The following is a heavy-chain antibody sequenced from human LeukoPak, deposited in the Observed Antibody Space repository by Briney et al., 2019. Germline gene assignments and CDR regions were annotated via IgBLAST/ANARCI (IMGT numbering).Heavy chain of an antibody. CDR3: ARRAVVVPAALSYYYYMDV. D-gene: IGHD2-2*01. Sequence: SETLSLTCTVSGGVIISGGYYWSWIRQQPGKGLEWLGYIYYSGNTYYNPSLKSRITMSVDMSKNQFSLKLSSVTAADTAVYYCARRAVVVPAALSYYYYMDVWGKGTTVTVSS. V-gene: IGHV4-31*03. J-gene: IGHJ6*03. CDR2: IYYSGNT. CDR1: GGVIISGGYY.